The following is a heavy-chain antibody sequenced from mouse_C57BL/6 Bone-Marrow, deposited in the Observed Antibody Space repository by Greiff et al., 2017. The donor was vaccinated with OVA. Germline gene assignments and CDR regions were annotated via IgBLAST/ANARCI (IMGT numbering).Heavy chain of an antibody. CDR2: IYPRSGNT. Sequence: VQLQESGAELARPGASVKLSCKASGYTFTSYGISWVKQRTGQGLEWIGEIYPRSGNTYYNEKFKGKATLTADTSSSTAYMELRSLTSEDSAVDFCARSRVYYGSSYDFDYWGQGTTLTVSS. D-gene: IGHD1-1*01. CDR1: GYTFTSYG. V-gene: IGHV1-81*01. J-gene: IGHJ2*01. CDR3: ARSRVYYGSSYDFDY.